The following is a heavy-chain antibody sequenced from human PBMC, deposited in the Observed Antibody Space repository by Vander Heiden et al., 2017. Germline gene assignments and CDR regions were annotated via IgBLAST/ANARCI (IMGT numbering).Heavy chain of an antibody. V-gene: IGHV3-21*01. CDR3: ARGVIPDATRYYGMDV. CDR2: ISSSSSYI. CDR1: GFTFSTYS. D-gene: IGHD2-2*01. Sequence: EVQLVESGGGLVQPGGSLRLSCVASGFTFSTYSLNWVRQAQGKGLEWVSAISSSSSYIYHADSLKGRFTISRDNAKNSLYLQMNSLRAEDTAVYYCARGVIPDATRYYGMDVWGRGTTVTVSS. J-gene: IGHJ6*02.